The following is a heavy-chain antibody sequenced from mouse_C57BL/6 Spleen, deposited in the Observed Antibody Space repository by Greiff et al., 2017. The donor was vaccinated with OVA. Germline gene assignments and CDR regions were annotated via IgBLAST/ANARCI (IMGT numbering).Heavy chain of an antibody. CDR3: AREDYEGRYFDV. D-gene: IGHD2-4*01. CDR1: GYTFTSYW. J-gene: IGHJ1*03. V-gene: IGHV1-55*01. Sequence: QVQLKQPGAELVKPGASVKMSCKASGYTFTSYWITWVKQRPGQGLEWIGDIYPGSGSTNYNEKFKSKATLTVDTSSSTAYMQLSSLTSEDSAVYYCAREDYEGRYFDVWGTGTTVTVSS. CDR2: IYPGSGST.